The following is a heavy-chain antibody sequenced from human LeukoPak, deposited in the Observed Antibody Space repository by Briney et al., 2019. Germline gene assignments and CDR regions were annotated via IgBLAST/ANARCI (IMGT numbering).Heavy chain of an antibody. Sequence: GGSLRLSCAASGFTFSSYWMSWVRQAPGKGLEWVANIKQDGSEKYYVDFMKGRFTISRDNAKNSLYLQMNSLRAEDTAVYYCARDKGRWVAARPGYWGQGTLVTVSS. J-gene: IGHJ4*02. V-gene: IGHV3-7*01. CDR3: ARDKGRWVAARPGY. CDR2: IKQDGSEK. CDR1: GFTFSSYW. D-gene: IGHD6-6*01.